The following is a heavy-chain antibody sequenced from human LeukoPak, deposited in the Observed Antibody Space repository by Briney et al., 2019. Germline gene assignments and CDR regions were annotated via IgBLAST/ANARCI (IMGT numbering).Heavy chain of an antibody. D-gene: IGHD1-26*01. J-gene: IGHJ4*02. CDR2: IIPIFGTA. V-gene: IGHV1-69*13. Sequence: ASVKVSCKASGYTFISYDINWVRQVTGQGLEWMGGIIPIFGTANYAQKFQGRVTITADESTSTAYMELSSLRSEDTAVYYCARHVMWAYYFDYWGQGTLVTVSS. CDR3: ARHVMWAYYFDY. CDR1: GYTFISYD.